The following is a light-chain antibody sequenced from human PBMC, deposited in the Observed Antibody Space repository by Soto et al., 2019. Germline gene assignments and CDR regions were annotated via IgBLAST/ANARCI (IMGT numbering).Light chain of an antibody. CDR2: GAS. J-gene: IGKJ1*01. CDR1: QSVSSNY. V-gene: IGKV3-20*01. Sequence: DIVLTQSPGTLCLSPGERATLSCRASQSVSSNYLAWYQQKPGQAPRLLMYGASSRATGIPDRFSGSGSGTDFTLTISRLEPEDFAVYYCQQYGNSPWTFGQGTKVDIK. CDR3: QQYGNSPWT.